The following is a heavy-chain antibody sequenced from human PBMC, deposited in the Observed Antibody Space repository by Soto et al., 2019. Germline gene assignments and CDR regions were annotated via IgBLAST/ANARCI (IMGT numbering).Heavy chain of an antibody. V-gene: IGHV3-30*18. D-gene: IGHD6-13*01. CDR2: ISYDGSNK. CDR1: GFTFSSYG. CDR3: AKSPNSWEYYYYYGMDV. Sequence: GGSLRLSCAASGFTFSSYGMHWVRQAPGKGLEWVAVISYDGSNKYYADSVKGRFTISRDNSKNTLYLQMNSLRAEDTAVYYCAKSPNSWEYYYYYGMDVWGQGTTVTVSS. J-gene: IGHJ6*02.